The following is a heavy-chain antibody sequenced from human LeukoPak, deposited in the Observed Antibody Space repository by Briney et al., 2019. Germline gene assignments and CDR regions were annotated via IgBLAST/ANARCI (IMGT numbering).Heavy chain of an antibody. CDR1: GGSIRSYY. J-gene: IGHJ4*02. D-gene: IGHD6-13*01. CDR2: MYYSGST. Sequence: TPETLSLTCTVSGGSIRSYYWSWIRQPQGEGGEWIGYMYYSGSTNYNRSLKSRVTISVDTSKNQFSLKLSSVTAADTAVYYCARHPGYSSSWYPYTFDYWGQGTLVTVSS. V-gene: IGHV4-59*08. CDR3: ARHPGYSSSWYPYTFDY.